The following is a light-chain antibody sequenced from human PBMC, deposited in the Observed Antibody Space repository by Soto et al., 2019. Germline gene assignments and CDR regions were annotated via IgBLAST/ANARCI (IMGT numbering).Light chain of an antibody. Sequence: QSVLTQPRSVSGSPGQSVTISCTGTSSDVGGYNYVSWYQQHPGKAPKLMIYDVSKRPSGVPDRFSGFKSGNTASLTISGLQADDEADYYCCSYAGSYPVVFGGGTQLTVL. CDR3: CSYAGSYPVV. CDR1: SSDVGGYNY. V-gene: IGLV2-11*01. J-gene: IGLJ2*01. CDR2: DVS.